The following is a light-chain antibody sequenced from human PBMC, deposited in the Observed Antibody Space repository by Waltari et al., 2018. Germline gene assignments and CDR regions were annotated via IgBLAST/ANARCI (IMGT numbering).Light chain of an antibody. CDR3: QQYDSRVVT. CDR2: DAS. J-gene: IGKJ4*01. V-gene: IGKV1-33*01. CDR1: QDITDY. Sequence: DIQMTQSPSSLSASIGDRVTITCQASQDITDYLNWYHQKPGKAPELLIYDASNLQSGVPSRFSGRWSGTDFTFTINSLQPEDVGTYYCQQYDSRVVTFGGGTKVEIQ.